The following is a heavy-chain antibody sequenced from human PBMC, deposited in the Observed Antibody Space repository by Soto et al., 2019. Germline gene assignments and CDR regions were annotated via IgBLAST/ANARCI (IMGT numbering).Heavy chain of an antibody. CDR3: AKTFLARYCSSSICYDPADYFDY. CDR1: GFTFNNYA. Sequence: GSLRLSCAASGFTFNNYAMSWVRQAPGKGLEWVSSINNGGDNIYYADSVKGRFTISRDNSKSTLYLQMNSLRAEDTAVYYCAKTFLARYCSSSICYDPADYFDYWGQGTLVTVSS. V-gene: IGHV3-23*01. J-gene: IGHJ4*02. CDR2: INNGGDNI. D-gene: IGHD2-2*01.